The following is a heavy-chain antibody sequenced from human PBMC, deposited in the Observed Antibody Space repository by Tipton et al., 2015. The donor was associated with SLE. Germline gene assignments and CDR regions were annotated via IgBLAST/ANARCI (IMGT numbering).Heavy chain of an antibody. D-gene: IGHD2-2*01. CDR2: IYYSGNT. Sequence: LRLSCTVSGGSITNHYWNWIRQPPGKGLEWIGNIYYSGNTYYNPSLESRVTLSADASKAQFSLKLTSVTAADTAVYYCVVCSPSSCAYFDYWGQGRLVTVSS. V-gene: IGHV4-59*04. CDR3: VVCSPSSCAYFDY. CDR1: GGSITNHY. J-gene: IGHJ4*02.